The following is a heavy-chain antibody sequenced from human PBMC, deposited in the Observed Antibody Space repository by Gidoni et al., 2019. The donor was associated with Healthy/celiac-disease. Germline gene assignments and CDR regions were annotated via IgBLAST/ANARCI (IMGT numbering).Heavy chain of an antibody. Sequence: EVQLVESGGGLVKPGGSLRRPCAASGCTFSKAWRSWVRQAPGKGRELVCRIKSKTDGVTTDYAAPVKGRFTISRDDSTTPLYLQMNSLKTEDTAVYYCTTDPMAYCGGDCYSFDPWGQGTLVTVSS. D-gene: IGHD2-21*02. CDR2: IKSKTDGVTT. CDR1: GCTFSKAW. V-gene: IGHV3-15*01. J-gene: IGHJ5*02. CDR3: TTDPMAYCGGDCYSFDP.